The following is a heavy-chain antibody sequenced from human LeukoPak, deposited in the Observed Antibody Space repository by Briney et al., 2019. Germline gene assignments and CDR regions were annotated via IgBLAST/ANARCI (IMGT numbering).Heavy chain of an antibody. CDR2: IYYSGST. Sequence: SETLSLTCTVSGGSISSSSYYWGWIRQPPGKGLEWIGSIYYSGSTYYNPSLKSRVTISVDTSKNQFSLKLSSVTAADTAVYYCARGARFTRRNYYYYMDVWGKGTTVTVSS. CDR1: GGSISSSSYY. CDR3: ARGARFTRRNYYYYMDV. V-gene: IGHV4-39*07. J-gene: IGHJ6*03.